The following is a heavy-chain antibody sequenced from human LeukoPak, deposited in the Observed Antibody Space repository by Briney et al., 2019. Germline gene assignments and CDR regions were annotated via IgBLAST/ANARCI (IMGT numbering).Heavy chain of an antibody. V-gene: IGHV3-21*01. CDR3: ARDPYSGHYGNDYYYYMDV. CDR1: GFTFSNYN. J-gene: IGHJ6*03. Sequence: GGSLRLSCEASGFTFSNYNMKWVRQAPGNRLEWVSSFTSSSSYAFYADSVKGRFTISRDNAKSSLYLQMNNLRAEDTAVYYCARDPYSGHYGNDYYYYMDVWGKGTTVTISS. CDR2: FTSSSSYA. D-gene: IGHD5-12*01.